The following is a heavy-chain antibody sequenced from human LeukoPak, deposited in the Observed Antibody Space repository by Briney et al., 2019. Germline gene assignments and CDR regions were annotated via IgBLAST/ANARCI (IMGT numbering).Heavy chain of an antibody. J-gene: IGHJ6*02. CDR1: GGSISSYY. V-gene: IGHV4-59*01. Sequence: SETLSLTCSVSGGSISSYYWSWIRQPPGKGLEWIGYIYYSGSTNYNPSLKSRVTISVDTSKNQFSLKLSSVTAADTAVYYCASSSVSIAVADGTDVWGQGTTVTVSS. CDR2: IYYSGST. CDR3: ASSSVSIAVADGTDV. D-gene: IGHD6-19*01.